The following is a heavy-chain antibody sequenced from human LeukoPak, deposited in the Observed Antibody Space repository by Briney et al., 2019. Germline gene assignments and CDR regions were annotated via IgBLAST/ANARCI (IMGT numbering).Heavy chain of an antibody. D-gene: IGHD3-10*01. CDR2: ISSDGSDK. CDR3: AKGVRGVIAYYFDF. J-gene: IGHJ4*02. Sequence: GGSLRLSCAASGFIFSSYVMHWVRQAPGKGLEWVAVISSDGSDKYYADSGKGRFTISGDNSKNQLYLQINSLRTEDTAVYYCAKGVRGVIAYYFDFWGQGTLVTVSS. CDR1: GFIFSSYV. V-gene: IGHV3-30*18.